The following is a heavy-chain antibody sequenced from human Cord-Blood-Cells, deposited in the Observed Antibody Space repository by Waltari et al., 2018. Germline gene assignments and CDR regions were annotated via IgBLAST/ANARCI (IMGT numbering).Heavy chain of an antibody. CDR2: ISYDGSNK. V-gene: IGHV3-30-3*01. CDR1: GFTFSSYA. Sequence: QVQLVESGGGVVQPGRSLRLSCAASGFTFSSYAIPWVRQAPGKGLEWVAVISYDGSNKYYADSVKGRFTISRDNSKNTLYLQMNSLRAEDTAVYYCARDSTSGGDYWGQGTLVTVSS. J-gene: IGHJ4*02. CDR3: ARDSTSGGDY. D-gene: IGHD2-2*01.